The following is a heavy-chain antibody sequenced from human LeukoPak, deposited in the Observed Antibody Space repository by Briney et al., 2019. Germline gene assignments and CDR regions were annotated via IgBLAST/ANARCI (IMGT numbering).Heavy chain of an antibody. V-gene: IGHV3-48*03. CDR3: ARESLGTVDY. D-gene: IGHD7-27*01. CDR2: ISNGGSTI. Sequence: GGSLRLSCAASGFSFSSYEMNWVRQAPGKGLEWVSYISNGGSTIYYADSVKGRFTISRDNAKNSLYLQLNSLRAEDTAVYYCARESLGTVDYRGQGTLVTVSS. J-gene: IGHJ4*02. CDR1: GFSFSSYE.